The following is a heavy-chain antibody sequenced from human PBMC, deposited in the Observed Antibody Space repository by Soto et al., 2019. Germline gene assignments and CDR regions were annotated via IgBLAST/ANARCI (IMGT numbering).Heavy chain of an antibody. CDR1: GDAISRGGYS. CDR2: IYPSGGT. D-gene: IGHD1-26*01. V-gene: IGHV4-30-2*06. CDR3: ARGQKLGYNWFDP. Sequence: SSETLSLTCVVSGDAISRGGYSWSWIRQSPGTGLQWIGYIYPSGGTFHNPSLKSRVTMSIDTSKNQFSLKLNFVTAADTAVYYCARGQKLGYNWFDPWGQGTLVTVSS. J-gene: IGHJ5*02.